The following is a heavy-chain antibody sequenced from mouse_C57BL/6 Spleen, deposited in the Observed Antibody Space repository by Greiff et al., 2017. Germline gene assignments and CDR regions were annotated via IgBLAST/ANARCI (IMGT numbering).Heavy chain of an antibody. Sequence: EVQLVESGPGLVKPSQSLSLTCSVPGYSITSGYYWNWFRQFPGNKLEWMGYISYDGSNNYNPSLKNRISITRDTSKNQFFLKLNSVTTEDTATYDCASDLDGYWFAYWGQGTLVTVSA. V-gene: IGHV3-6*01. CDR1: GYSITSGYY. CDR3: ASDLDGYWFAY. J-gene: IGHJ3*01. CDR2: ISYDGSN. D-gene: IGHD2-3*01.